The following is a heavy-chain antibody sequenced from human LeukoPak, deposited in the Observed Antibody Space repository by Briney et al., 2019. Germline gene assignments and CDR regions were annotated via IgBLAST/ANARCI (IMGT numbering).Heavy chain of an antibody. CDR3: ARLYWNGVWRD. J-gene: IGHJ4*02. V-gene: IGHV3-21*01. CDR2: ISSSGSYI. D-gene: IGHD1-1*01. CDR1: GFTFSSYS. Sequence: PGGSLRLSCAASGFTFSSYSMNWVRQAPGKGLEWVSSISSSGSYIYYADSVKGRFTISRDNAKNSLYLQMNSLRAEDTAVYYCARLYWNGVWRDWGQGTLVTVSS.